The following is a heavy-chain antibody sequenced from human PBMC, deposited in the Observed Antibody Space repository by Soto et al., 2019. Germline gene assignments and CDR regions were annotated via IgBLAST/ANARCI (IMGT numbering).Heavy chain of an antibody. CDR3: ARGGYCSSTSCYTGWFDP. J-gene: IGHJ5*02. CDR1: GGSISSGGYY. CDR2: IYYSGST. D-gene: IGHD2-2*02. Sequence: LSLTCTVSGGSISSGGYYWSWIRQHPGKGLEWIGYIYYSGSTYYNPSLKSRVTISVDTSKNQFSLKLSSVTAADTAVYYCARGGYCSSTSCYTGWFDPWGQGTLVTVSS. V-gene: IGHV4-31*03.